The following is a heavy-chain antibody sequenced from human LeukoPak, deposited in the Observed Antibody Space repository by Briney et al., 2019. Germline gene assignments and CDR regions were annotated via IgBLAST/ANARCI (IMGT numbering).Heavy chain of an antibody. J-gene: IGHJ4*02. CDR3: AKGPSYYYDSSGYGY. CDR2: IRYDGSNK. Sequence: GGSLRLSCAASGFTFDDYGMSWVRQAPGKGLEWVAFIRYDGSNKYYADSVKGRFTISRDNSKNTLYLQMNSLRAEDTAVYYSAKGPSYYYDSSGYGYWGQGTLVTVSS. D-gene: IGHD3-22*01. CDR1: GFTFDDYG. V-gene: IGHV3-30*02.